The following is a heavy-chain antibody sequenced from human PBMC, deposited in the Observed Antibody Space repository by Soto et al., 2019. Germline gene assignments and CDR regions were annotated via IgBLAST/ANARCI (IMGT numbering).Heavy chain of an antibody. Sequence: GGSLRLSCAASGFTFSSYAMHWVRQAPGKGLEYVSAISSNGGSTYYANSVKGRFTISRDNSKNTLYLQMGSLRAEDMAVYYCARGLYYDFWSGYSYFDYWGQGTLVTVSS. CDR1: GFTFSSYA. CDR3: ARGLYYDFWSGYSYFDY. J-gene: IGHJ4*02. V-gene: IGHV3-64*01. D-gene: IGHD3-3*01. CDR2: ISSNGGST.